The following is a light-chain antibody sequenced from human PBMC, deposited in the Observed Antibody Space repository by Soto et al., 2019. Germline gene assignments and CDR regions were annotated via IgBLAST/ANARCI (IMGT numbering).Light chain of an antibody. V-gene: IGLV1-51*01. CDR3: GTWDSSLSAEV. Sequence: QSVLTQPPSVSAAPGQKVTVSCSGSSSNIGNNDVSWYQQFPGTSPKLLIYDNYKRPSGIPGRFSGSKSGTSATLGITGLQTGDEADYYCGTWDSSLSAEVFGGGTQLTVL. CDR2: DNY. J-gene: IGLJ3*02. CDR1: SSNIGNND.